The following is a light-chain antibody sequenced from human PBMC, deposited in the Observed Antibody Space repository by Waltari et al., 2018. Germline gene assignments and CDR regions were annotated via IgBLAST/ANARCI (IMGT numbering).Light chain of an antibody. CDR3: QQYGGYSRT. Sequence: DIQLTQSPSSLSASVGDTVTITCRASQGVNRWLAWYQHKPGKAPKLLIYEASRLERGVPSRFSGSGSGTEFALSISSLQPDDYATYFCQQYGGYSRTFGQGTQVEIK. CDR1: QGVNRW. J-gene: IGKJ1*01. CDR2: EAS. V-gene: IGKV1-5*03.